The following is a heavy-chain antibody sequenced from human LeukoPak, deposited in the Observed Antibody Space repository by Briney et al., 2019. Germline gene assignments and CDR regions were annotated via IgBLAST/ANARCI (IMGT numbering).Heavy chain of an antibody. CDR1: GGSISSSSYY. D-gene: IGHD3-10*01. CDR2: IYYSGST. CDR3: ARGSTYYYGSGSYYTRFDAFDI. V-gene: IGHV4-39*07. Sequence: QPSETLSLTCTVSGGSISSSSYYWGWIRQPPGKGLEWIGSIYYSGSTYYNPSLKSRVTISVDTSKNQFSLKLSSVTAADTAVYYCARGSTYYYGSGSYYTRFDAFDIWGQGTMVTVSS. J-gene: IGHJ3*02.